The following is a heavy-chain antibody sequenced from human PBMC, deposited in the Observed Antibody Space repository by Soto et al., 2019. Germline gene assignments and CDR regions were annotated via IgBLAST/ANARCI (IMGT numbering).Heavy chain of an antibody. CDR3: GKNQGFDGSSGGGAFDI. Sequence: GGSLRLSCAASGFTFSSYAMSWVRQAPGKGLEWVSAISGSGGSTYYADSVKGRFTISRDNSKNTLYLQMNSLRAEDTAVYYCGKNQGFDGSSGGGAFDIWGQGTMVTVSS. J-gene: IGHJ3*02. CDR1: GFTFSSYA. CDR2: ISGSGGST. V-gene: IGHV3-23*01. D-gene: IGHD6-25*01.